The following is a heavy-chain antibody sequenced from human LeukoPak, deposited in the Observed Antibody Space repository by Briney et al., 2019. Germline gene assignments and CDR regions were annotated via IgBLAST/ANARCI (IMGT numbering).Heavy chain of an antibody. V-gene: IGHV1-46*01. CDR2: INPSGGST. D-gene: IGHD3-10*01. CDR3: AREVGELDFDY. J-gene: IGHJ4*02. Sequence: ASVKVSCKASGYTFTSYYMHWVRQAPGQGLEWMGIINPSGGSTSYAQKFQGRVTMTRDTSTSTVYMELSSLRSEDTAVCYCAREVGELDFDYWGQGTLVTVSS. CDR1: GYTFTSYY.